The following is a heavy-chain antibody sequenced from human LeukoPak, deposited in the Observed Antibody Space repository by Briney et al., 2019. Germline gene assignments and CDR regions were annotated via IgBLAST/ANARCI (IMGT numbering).Heavy chain of an antibody. CDR1: GYTFTGYY. J-gene: IGHJ3*02. V-gene: IGHV1-2*02. CDR3: ASGVYYDSSGYYGDAFDI. Sequence: GASVKVSCKASGYTFTGYYMHWVRQAPGQGLEWMGWINPNSGGTNYAQKFQGRVTMTRDTSISTAYMELSRLRSDDTAVYYCASGVYYDSSGYYGDAFDIWGQGTMVTVSS. D-gene: IGHD3-22*01. CDR2: INPNSGGT.